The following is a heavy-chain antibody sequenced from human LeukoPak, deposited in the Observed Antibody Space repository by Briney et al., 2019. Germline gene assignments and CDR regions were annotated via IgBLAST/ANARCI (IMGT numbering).Heavy chain of an antibody. Sequence: GGSLRLSCAASGFTFSSYAMSWVRQAPGKGLEWVSAISGSGGSTYYADSVKGRFTISRDNAKNSLYLQMNSLRAEDTAVYYCARGRVGQWLVDAFDIWGQGTMVTVSS. V-gene: IGHV3-23*01. CDR3: ARGRVGQWLVDAFDI. D-gene: IGHD6-19*01. CDR1: GFTFSSYA. J-gene: IGHJ3*02. CDR2: ISGSGGST.